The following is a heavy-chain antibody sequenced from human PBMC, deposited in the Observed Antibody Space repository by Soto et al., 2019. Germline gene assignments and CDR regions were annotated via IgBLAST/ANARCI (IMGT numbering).Heavy chain of an antibody. Sequence: SETLSLTCAVYGGSFSGYYWSWIRQPPGKGLEWIGEINHSGSTNYNPSLKSRVTISVDTSKNQFSLKLSSVTAADTAVYYCARGRGLDDDKPRASLDPWGEGTMVTV. V-gene: IGHV4-34*01. D-gene: IGHD1-1*01. J-gene: IGHJ5*02. CDR2: INHSGST. CDR3: ARGRGLDDDKPRASLDP. CDR1: GGSFSGYY.